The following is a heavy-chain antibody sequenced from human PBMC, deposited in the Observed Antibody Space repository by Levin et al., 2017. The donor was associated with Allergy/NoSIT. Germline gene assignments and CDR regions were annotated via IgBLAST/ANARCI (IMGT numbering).Heavy chain of an antibody. CDR2: ISGSGSST. CDR3: AKGGPSRNWFASWDY. D-gene: IGHD6-13*01. J-gene: IGHJ4*02. CDR1: GFTFSSYA. Sequence: GGSLRLSCAASGFTFSSYAMSWVRQAPGKGLEWVSAISGSGSSTYYADSVKGRFSISRDNSRNALYLQMSSLRAGDTAVYYCAKGGPSRNWFASWDYWGQGTLVTVSS. V-gene: IGHV3-23*01.